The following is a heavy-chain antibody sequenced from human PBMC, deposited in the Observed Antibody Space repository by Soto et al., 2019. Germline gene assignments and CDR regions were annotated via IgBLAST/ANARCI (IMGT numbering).Heavy chain of an antibody. J-gene: IGHJ4*02. CDR1: GFTFSSYG. Sequence: GGSLRLSCAASGFTFSSYGMHWVRQAPGKGLEWVAFISYDESNKYYADSVKGRFTISRDNSKNTLYLQMNSLRAEDTAVYYCAKDLHSGRSLDYWGQGTLVTVSS. D-gene: IGHD6-19*01. CDR3: AKDLHSGRSLDY. V-gene: IGHV3-30*18. CDR2: ISYDESNK.